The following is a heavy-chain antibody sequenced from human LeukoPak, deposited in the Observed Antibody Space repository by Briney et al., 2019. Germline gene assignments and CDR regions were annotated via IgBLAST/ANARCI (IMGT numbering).Heavy chain of an antibody. CDR3: AKGGKWDVTPFDY. CDR1: GFIFKDYW. D-gene: IGHD1-26*01. J-gene: IGHJ4*02. Sequence: GGSLRLSCAASGFIFKDYWMIWVRQAPGKGLEWVANIKQDGSEKYYVDSVKGRFTISRDNAKNSLYLQMNTLRAEDTAMYYCAKGGKWDVTPFDYWGQGTLVTVSS. CDR2: IKQDGSEK. V-gene: IGHV3-7*03.